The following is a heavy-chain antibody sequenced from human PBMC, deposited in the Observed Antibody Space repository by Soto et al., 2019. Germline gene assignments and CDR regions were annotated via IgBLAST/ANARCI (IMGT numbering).Heavy chain of an antibody. Sequence: SRETLSLTCAVYGGSFSGYYWGWIRQPPGKGLEWIGEINHSGSTNYNPSLKSRVTISVDTSKNQFSLKLSSVTAADTAVYYCARGKRIIMVRGVTSYGMDVWGQGATVTV. J-gene: IGHJ6*02. CDR1: GGSFSGYY. CDR3: ARGKRIIMVRGVTSYGMDV. D-gene: IGHD3-10*01. V-gene: IGHV4-34*01. CDR2: INHSGST.